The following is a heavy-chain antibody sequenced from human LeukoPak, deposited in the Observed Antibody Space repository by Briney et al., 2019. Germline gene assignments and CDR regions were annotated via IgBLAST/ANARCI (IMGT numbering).Heavy chain of an antibody. CDR1: GGSISSVSYY. V-gene: IGHV4-39*01. CDR3: ARHDSSGPYNAFDI. J-gene: IGHJ3*02. D-gene: IGHD3-22*01. CDR2: ISYNGGT. Sequence: SETLSLTCTVSGGSISSVSYYWGWIRQPPGKGLEWIGSISYNGGTYYNPSLKSRVTIFVDTSKNQFSLKLSSVTAADTALYYCARHDSSGPYNAFDIWGQGTMVTVSS.